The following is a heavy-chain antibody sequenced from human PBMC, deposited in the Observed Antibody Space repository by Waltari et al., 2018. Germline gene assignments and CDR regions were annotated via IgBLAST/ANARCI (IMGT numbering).Heavy chain of an antibody. CDR3: VRGINHAFDI. J-gene: IGHJ3*02. CDR2: IDGNGGGT. V-gene: IGHV3-74*01. Sequence: EVQLVESGGGSVQPGGSLRLSCAASGFTFMHWVRQAPGRGLVGVSRIDGNGGGTGYADSVKGRFTISRDNAKNTLYLQMNSLRAEDTAVYYCVRGINHAFDIWGQGTMVTVSS. CDR1: GFTF.